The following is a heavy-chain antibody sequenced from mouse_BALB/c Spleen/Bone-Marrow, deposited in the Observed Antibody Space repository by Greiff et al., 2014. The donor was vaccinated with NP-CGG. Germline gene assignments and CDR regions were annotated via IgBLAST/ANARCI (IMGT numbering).Heavy chain of an antibody. D-gene: IGHD2-12*01. CDR2: INPSTGYT. J-gene: IGHJ4*01. Sequence: QVQLQQPGAELAKPGASVKMSCKTSCYIFVTYWMHWVKQRPGQGLEWIGYINPSTGYTEYNQKFKDKSTLTADKSSNTAFMQLSSLPSADSAVYYCVVWPYYAFDYWGQGTSVTVSS. CDR1: CYIFVTYW. V-gene: IGHV1-7*01. CDR3: VVWPYYAFDY.